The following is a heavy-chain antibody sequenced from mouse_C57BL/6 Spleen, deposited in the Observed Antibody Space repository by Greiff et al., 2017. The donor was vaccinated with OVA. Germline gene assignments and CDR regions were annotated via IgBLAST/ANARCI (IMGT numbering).Heavy chain of an antibody. CDR3: ARRDGNYVGAY. J-gene: IGHJ3*01. CDR1: GYTFTSYW. D-gene: IGHD2-1*01. CDR2: IDPSDSYT. Sequence: QVQLQQPGAELVMPGASVKLSCKASGYTFTSYWMHWVKQRPGQGLEWIGEIDPSDSYTNYNQKFKGKSTLTVDKSSSTAYMQLSSLTSEDSAVYYCARRDGNYVGAYWGQGTLVTVSA. V-gene: IGHV1-69*01.